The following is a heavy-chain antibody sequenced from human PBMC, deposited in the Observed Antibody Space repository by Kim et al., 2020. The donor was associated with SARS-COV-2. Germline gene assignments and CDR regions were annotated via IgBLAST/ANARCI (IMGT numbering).Heavy chain of an antibody. Sequence: VKGRFTISRDNSKNTLYLQMNSLRAEDTAVYYCAKDLRDGYNSLGFYFDYWGQGTLVTVSS. V-gene: IGHV3-30*02. CDR3: AKDLRDGYNSLGFYFDY. D-gene: IGHD5-12*01. J-gene: IGHJ4*02.